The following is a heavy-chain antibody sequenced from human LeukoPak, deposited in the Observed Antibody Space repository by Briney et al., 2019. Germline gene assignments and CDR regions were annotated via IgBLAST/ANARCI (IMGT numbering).Heavy chain of an antibody. V-gene: IGHV3-23*01. CDR2: ISGSGAIT. J-gene: IGHJ4*02. CDR1: GVTFSSYA. D-gene: IGHD3-10*01. Sequence: GGSLRLSCAASGVTFSSYAMSWVRQAPGKGLEWVSIISGSGAITNYADSVKGRFTISRDNSKNTLYRQLNSLRAEDTAVYFCAKTLWFGEPYYFAYWGQGTLVPVSS. CDR3: AKTLWFGEPYYFAY.